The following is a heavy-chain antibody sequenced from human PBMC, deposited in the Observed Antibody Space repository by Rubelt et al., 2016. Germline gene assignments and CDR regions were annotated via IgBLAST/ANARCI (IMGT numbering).Heavy chain of an antibody. Sequence: YSGSTNYNPSLKSRVTISVDTSKNQFSLKLSSVTAADTAVYYCARRGYYGSGRYLGYYYYYGMDVWGQGSTVTVSS. V-gene: IGHV4-34*01. CDR2: YSGST. CDR3: ARRGYYGSGRYLGYYYYYGMDV. D-gene: IGHD3-10*01. J-gene: IGHJ6*02.